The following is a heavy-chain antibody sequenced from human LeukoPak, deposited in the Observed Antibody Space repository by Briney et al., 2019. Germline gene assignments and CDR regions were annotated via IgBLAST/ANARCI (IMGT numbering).Heavy chain of an antibody. J-gene: IGHJ4*02. V-gene: IGHV3-30-3*01. D-gene: IGHD3-3*01. Sequence: GGSLRLSCAASGFTFNSYAIHWVRQAPGKGLEWVAVISYDGSNKYYTDSVKGRFTISRDNSKNTLYLQMNSLRAEDTAVYYCARLRRDFWSGYYKGFFDYWGQGTLVTVSS. CDR3: ARLRRDFWSGYYKGFFDY. CDR2: ISYDGSNK. CDR1: GFTFNSYA.